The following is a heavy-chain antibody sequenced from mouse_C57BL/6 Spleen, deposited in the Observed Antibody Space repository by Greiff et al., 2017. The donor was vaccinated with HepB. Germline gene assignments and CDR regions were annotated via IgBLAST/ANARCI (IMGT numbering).Heavy chain of an antibody. CDR2: INPSNGVT. CDR1: GYTFTSYW. D-gene: IGHD3-2*02. Sequence: QVQLQQPGTELVKPGASVKLSCKASGYTFTSYWMHWVKQRPGQGLEWIGNINPSNGVTNYNEKFKSKATLTVDKSSSTAYMQLSSLTSEDSEVYYCARELDSSGYWFAYWGQGTLVTVSA. V-gene: IGHV1-53*01. J-gene: IGHJ3*01. CDR3: ARELDSSGYWFAY.